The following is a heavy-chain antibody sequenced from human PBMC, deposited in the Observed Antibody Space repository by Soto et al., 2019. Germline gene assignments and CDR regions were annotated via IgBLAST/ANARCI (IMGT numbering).Heavy chain of an antibody. D-gene: IGHD2-8*01. CDR1: GGSFSGYY. CDR2: IYYSGST. J-gene: IGHJ4*02. Sequence: SETLSLTCAVYGGSFSGYYWSWIRQPPGKGLEWIGYIYYSGSTNYNPSLKSRVTISVDTSKNQFSLKLSSVTAADTAVYYCAKTGSEWYCFDYWGQGTLVTVSS. CDR3: AKTGSEWYCFDY. V-gene: IGHV4-59*01.